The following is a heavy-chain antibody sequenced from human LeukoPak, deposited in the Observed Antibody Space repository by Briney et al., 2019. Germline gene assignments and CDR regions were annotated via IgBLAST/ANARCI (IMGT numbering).Heavy chain of an antibody. J-gene: IGHJ5*02. CDR2: IYSGGST. D-gene: IGHD2-2*01. CDR1: GFTVSSNY. CDR3: ARAGYCSSTSCYHEYWFDP. Sequence: GGSLRLSCAASGFTVSSNYMSWVRQAPGKGLEWVSVIYSGGSTYYADYVKGRFTISRDNSKNTLYLQMNSLRAEDTAVYYCARAGYCSSTSCYHEYWFDPWGQGTLVTVSS. V-gene: IGHV3-53*01.